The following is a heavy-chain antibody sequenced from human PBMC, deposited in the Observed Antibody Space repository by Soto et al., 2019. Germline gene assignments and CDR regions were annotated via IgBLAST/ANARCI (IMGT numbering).Heavy chain of an antibody. V-gene: IGHV3-23*01. J-gene: IGHJ4*02. CDR3: AKVEVVAAYDY. D-gene: IGHD2-15*01. CDR1: GFTFSSNG. Sequence: PGGSLRLSCAASGFTFSSNGMSWVRQAPGKGLERVSAISASGTFADYAASVKGRFTISRDNSRNTLYLQMNSLRAEDTAVYYCAKVEVVAAYDYWGQGTQVTVSS. CDR2: ISASGTFA.